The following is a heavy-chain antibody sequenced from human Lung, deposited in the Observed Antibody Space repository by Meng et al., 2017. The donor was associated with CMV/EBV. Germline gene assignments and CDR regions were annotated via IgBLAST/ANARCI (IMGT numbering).Heavy chain of an antibody. CDR1: YTFTNYD. CDR2: MNPNSGNT. V-gene: IGHV1-8*03. Sequence: YTFTNYDINWVRQATGQGLEWMGWMNPNSGNTGYAQKFQGRVTITRDTSIGTAYMELSSLRSEDTAVYYCARMSYDWDDQESNWSDPWGQGTLVTVSS. D-gene: IGHD1-20*01. CDR3: ARMSYDWDDQESNWSDP. J-gene: IGHJ5*02.